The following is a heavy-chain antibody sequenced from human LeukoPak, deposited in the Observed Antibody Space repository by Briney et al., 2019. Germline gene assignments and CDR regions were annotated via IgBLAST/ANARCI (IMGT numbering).Heavy chain of an antibody. CDR2: LTRTSSAT. J-gene: IGHJ5*01. Sequence: GGSLRLSCVGSGFRFSSYDMNWVRQAPGRGLEWLSYLTRTSSATWYADSVKGRFTIFRDNAKSSLYLQMNSLRVEDTAVYYCATGGSEYRSDWFDSWGQGTLVTVSS. V-gene: IGHV3-48*01. CDR3: ATGGSEYRSDWFDS. CDR1: GFRFSSYD. D-gene: IGHD5-18*01.